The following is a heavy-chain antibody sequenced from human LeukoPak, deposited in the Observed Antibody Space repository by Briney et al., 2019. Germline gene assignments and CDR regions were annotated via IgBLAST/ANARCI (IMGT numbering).Heavy chain of an antibody. CDR2: VKHSGSA. J-gene: IGHJ4*02. CDR1: VGSLSGSD. CDR3: ARARRDSGYYKVDN. V-gene: IGHV4-34*01. Sequence: SDPLSLTCAVYVGSLSGSDWIGIRQPPRQGLEWIGEVKHSGSANDHASLKSRVTLSKDKSKNQFSLTLNPVTAADTAVYYGARARRDSGYYKVDNWGQGTLVTVSS. D-gene: IGHD3-3*01.